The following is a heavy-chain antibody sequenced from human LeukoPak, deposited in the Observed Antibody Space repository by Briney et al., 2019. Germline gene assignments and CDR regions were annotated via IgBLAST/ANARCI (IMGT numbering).Heavy chain of an antibody. V-gene: IGHV3-11*04. J-gene: IGHJ4*02. CDR3: ASLYSSSPGPSDY. Sequence: GGSLRLSCAASGFTFSDYYMSWIRQAPGKGLEWVSYISSSGSTIHYADSVKGRFTISRDNAKNSLYLQMNSLRAEDTAVYYCASLYSSSPGPSDYWGQGTLVTVSS. D-gene: IGHD6-13*01. CDR1: GFTFSDYY. CDR2: ISSSGSTI.